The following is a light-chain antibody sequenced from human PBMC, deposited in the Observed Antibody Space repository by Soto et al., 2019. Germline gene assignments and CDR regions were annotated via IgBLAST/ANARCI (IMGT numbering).Light chain of an antibody. CDR1: QDIGNF. CDR2: AAS. J-gene: IGKJ4*01. CDR3: QQYHSWPAT. Sequence: DIQMTQSPSSLSASVGDTVTITCRASQDIGNFFAWFQQKPGKAPKSLISAASSLQSGVPSKFSVRGSGTDVTLTSNSLKPEDVATYYCQQYHSWPATFGGGTKVEI. V-gene: IGKV1-16*02.